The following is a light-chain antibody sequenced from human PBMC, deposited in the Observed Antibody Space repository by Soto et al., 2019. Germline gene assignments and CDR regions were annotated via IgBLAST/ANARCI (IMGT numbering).Light chain of an antibody. Sequence: QSVLTQPPSVSGAPGQRVTISCTGSSSNIGADYDIHWYQQLPGTAPKLLIYGNSNRPSGVPDRFSGSKSGTSASLAITGLQDEDEDDYYCQSYDSSFYVFGTGTKLTVL. J-gene: IGLJ1*01. CDR2: GNS. CDR1: SSNIGADYD. CDR3: QSYDSSFYV. V-gene: IGLV1-40*01.